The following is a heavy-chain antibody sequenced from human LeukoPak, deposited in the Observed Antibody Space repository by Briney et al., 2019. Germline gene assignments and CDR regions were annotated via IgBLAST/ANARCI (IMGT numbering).Heavy chain of an antibody. D-gene: IGHD2-21*02. CDR1: GFTFSHYY. CDR2: ITWNSRDI. CDR3: AKGGDHPDYFDY. Sequence: GGSLRLSCAASGFTFSHYYMSWVRQAPGKGLEWVAGITWNSRDIRYADSLEGRFTISRDNGKELLFLHLTSLKADDTAFYYCAKGGDHPDYFDYWGQGTLVTVSS. V-gene: IGHV3-9*01. J-gene: IGHJ4*02.